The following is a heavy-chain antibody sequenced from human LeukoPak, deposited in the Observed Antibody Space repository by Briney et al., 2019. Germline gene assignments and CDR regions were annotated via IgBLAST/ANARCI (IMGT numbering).Heavy chain of an antibody. CDR1: GFTFSSYG. J-gene: IGHJ4*02. CDR2: ISYDGSNK. V-gene: IGHV3-30*03. Sequence: GGSLRLSCAASGFTFSSYGMHWVRQAPGKGLEWVAVISYDGSNKYYADSVKGRFTISRDNSKNTLYLQMNSLRAEDTAVYYCATTDSSSWNLLYYFDYWGQGTLVTVSS. D-gene: IGHD6-13*01. CDR3: ATTDSSSWNLLYYFDY.